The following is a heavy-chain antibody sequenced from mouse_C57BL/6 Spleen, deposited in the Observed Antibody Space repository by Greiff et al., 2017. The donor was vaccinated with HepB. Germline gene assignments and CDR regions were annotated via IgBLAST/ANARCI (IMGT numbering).Heavy chain of an antibody. Sequence: QVQLQQSGAELVKPGASVKVSCKASGYTFTSYWMHWVKQRPGQGLEWIGRIHPSDSDTNYNQKFKGKATLTVDKSSSTAYMQLSSLTSEDSAVYYCAMTVVADYAMDYWGQGTSVTVSS. CDR1: GYTFTSYW. CDR2: IHPSDSDT. CDR3: AMTVVADYAMDY. J-gene: IGHJ4*01. D-gene: IGHD1-1*01. V-gene: IGHV1-74*01.